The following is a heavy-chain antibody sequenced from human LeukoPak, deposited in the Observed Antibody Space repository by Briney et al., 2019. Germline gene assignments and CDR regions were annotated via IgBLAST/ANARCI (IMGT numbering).Heavy chain of an antibody. CDR2: INHSGST. CDR1: GGSFSGYY. CDR3: ARGLRSTTYYYGSGSYSGYGMDV. V-gene: IGHV4-34*01. D-gene: IGHD3-10*01. J-gene: IGHJ6*04. Sequence: SETLSLTCAVYGGSFSGYYWSWIRQPPGKGLEWIGEINHSGSTNYNPSLKSRVTIPVDTSKNQFSLKLSSVTAADTAVYYCARGLRSTTYYYGSGSYSGYGMDVWGKGTTVTVSS.